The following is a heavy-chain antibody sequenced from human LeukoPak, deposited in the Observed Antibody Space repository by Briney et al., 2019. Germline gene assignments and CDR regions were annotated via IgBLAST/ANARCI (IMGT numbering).Heavy chain of an antibody. CDR2: IKQDGSEK. V-gene: IGHV3-7*01. CDR1: GFTFSSYW. J-gene: IGHJ4*02. D-gene: IGHD2-2*01. CDR3: ARDRSQGYCSSTSCYELGY. Sequence: LGGSLRLSCAASGFTFSSYWMSWVRQAPGKGLEWVANIKQDGSEKYYVDSVKGRFTISRDNAKDSLYLQMNSLRAEDTAVYYCARDRSQGYCSSTSCYELGYWGQGTLVTVSS.